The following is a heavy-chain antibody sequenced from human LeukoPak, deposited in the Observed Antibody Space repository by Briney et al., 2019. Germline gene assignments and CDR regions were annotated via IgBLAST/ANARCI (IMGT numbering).Heavy chain of an antibody. J-gene: IGHJ4*02. CDR2: ISGSDGST. V-gene: IGHV3-23*01. CDR1: GFTFSNAW. Sequence: GGSLRLSCAASGFTFSNAWMSWVRQAPGKGLEWVSAISGSDGSTYYADSVKGRFTISRDNSKDTLYLQINSLRAEDTAVYYCAKVSAVTRGHFDYWGQGNLVTVSS. CDR3: AKVSAVTRGHFDY. D-gene: IGHD3-10*01.